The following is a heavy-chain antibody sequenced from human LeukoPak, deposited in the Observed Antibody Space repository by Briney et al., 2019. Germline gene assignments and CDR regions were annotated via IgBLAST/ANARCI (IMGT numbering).Heavy chain of an antibody. CDR2: ISGSGGST. CDR1: GFTFSSYV. V-gene: IGHV3-23*01. CDR3: AKDLYYDFWSGYPPHH. J-gene: IGHJ5*02. D-gene: IGHD3-3*01. Sequence: QTGGSLRLSCAASGFTFSSYVMSWVRQAPGKGLEWVSAISGSGGSTYYADSVKGRFTISRDNSKNTLYLQMNGLRAEDTAVYYCAKDLYYDFWSGYPPHHWGQGTLVTVSS.